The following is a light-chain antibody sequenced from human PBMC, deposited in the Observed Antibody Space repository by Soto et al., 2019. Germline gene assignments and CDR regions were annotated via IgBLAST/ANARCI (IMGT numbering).Light chain of an antibody. V-gene: IGLV3-21*02. CDR1: NIGSKS. Sequence: SYELTQPPSVSVAPGQTARVTCGGNNIGSKSVHWYQQKPGQAPVLGVYDDSDRHSGIPKRFSGSNSGNTATLTISRVEAGDEADYYCQVWDRSSDHPGVFGTGTKVNV. CDR2: DDS. CDR3: QVWDRSSDHPGV. J-gene: IGLJ1*01.